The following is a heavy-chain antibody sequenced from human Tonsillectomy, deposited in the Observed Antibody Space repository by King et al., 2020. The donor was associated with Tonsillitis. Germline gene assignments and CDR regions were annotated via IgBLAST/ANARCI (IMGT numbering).Heavy chain of an antibody. CDR1: GFTFSSYG. CDR2: LSYDGSYK. Sequence: VQLVESGGGVVQPGRSLRLSCAASGFTFSSYGMHWVRQAPGKGLEWVAVLSYDGSYKYYADSVKGRFTISSDNSKNSLYLKMNSLRPEDTAVYYCAKGTDPCSVTPCWESWGMDVWGQGTTVTVSS. CDR3: AKGTDPCSVTPCWESWGMDV. D-gene: IGHD2-15*01. V-gene: IGHV3-30*18. J-gene: IGHJ6*02.